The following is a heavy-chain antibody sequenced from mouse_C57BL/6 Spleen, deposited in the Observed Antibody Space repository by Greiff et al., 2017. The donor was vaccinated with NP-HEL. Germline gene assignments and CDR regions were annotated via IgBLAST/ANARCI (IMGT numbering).Heavy chain of an antibody. Sequence: QVQLKESGPELVKSGASVKISCKASGYAFSSSWMNWVKQRPGQGLEWIGRIYPGDGDTNYNGKFKGKATLTADKSSSTAYMQLSSLTSEDSAVYFCARTGRNYFDCWGEGTTLTVSS. CDR2: IYPGDGDT. CDR1: GYAFSSSW. J-gene: IGHJ2*01. V-gene: IGHV1-82*01. CDR3: ARTGRNYFDC. D-gene: IGHD3-3*01.